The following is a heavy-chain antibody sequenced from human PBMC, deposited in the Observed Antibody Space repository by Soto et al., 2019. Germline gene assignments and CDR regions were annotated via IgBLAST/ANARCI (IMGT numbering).Heavy chain of an antibody. Sequence: QVQLVQSGAEVKKPGASVKVSCKASGYTFTGYYMHWVRQAPGQGLEWMGWINPNSGGTNYAQKFQGWVTMTRDTSISTAYMERSRLRSDDTAVYYCARDHSGYDGFESYYGMDVWGQGTTVTVSS. CDR2: INPNSGGT. CDR3: ARDHSGYDGFESYYGMDV. D-gene: IGHD5-12*01. CDR1: GYTFTGYY. V-gene: IGHV1-2*04. J-gene: IGHJ6*02.